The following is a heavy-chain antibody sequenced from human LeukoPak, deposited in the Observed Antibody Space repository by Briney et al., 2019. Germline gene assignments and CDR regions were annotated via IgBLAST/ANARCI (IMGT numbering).Heavy chain of an antibody. V-gene: IGHV3-33*01. CDR1: GFTFSSYG. Sequence: PGGSLRLSCAASGFTFSSYGMHWVRQAPGKGLEWVAVIWYDGSNKYYADSVKGRFTISRDNSKNTLYLQMNSLRAEDTAVCYCARDGAVAGDDDAFDIWGQGTMVTVSS. CDR3: ARDGAVAGDDDAFDI. CDR2: IWYDGSNK. J-gene: IGHJ3*02. D-gene: IGHD6-19*01.